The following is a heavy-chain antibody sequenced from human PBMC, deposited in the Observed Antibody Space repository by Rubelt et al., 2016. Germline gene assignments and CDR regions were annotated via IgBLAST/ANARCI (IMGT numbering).Heavy chain of an antibody. D-gene: IGHD6-19*01. CDR2: SGST. Sequence: SGSTNYNPSLKSRVTISVDTSKNQFSLKLSSVTAADTAVYYCARAGGQWLIPDYWGQGTLVTVSS. CDR3: ARAGGQWLIPDY. J-gene: IGHJ4*02. V-gene: IGHV4-59*01.